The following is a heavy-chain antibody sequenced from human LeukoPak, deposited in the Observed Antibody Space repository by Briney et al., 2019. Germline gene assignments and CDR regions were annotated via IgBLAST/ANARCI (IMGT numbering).Heavy chain of an antibody. Sequence: PSGTLSLTCTVSGGSISPHYWSWIRQPAGKGLEWIGRIYNTGSTNYNPSLKSRVTISVDTSKNQFSLKLRSVTAADTAVYYCARVTGYVIEDNFDYWGQGTLVTVSS. CDR1: GGSISPHY. J-gene: IGHJ4*02. CDR2: IYNTGST. D-gene: IGHD2-15*01. CDR3: ARVTGYVIEDNFDY. V-gene: IGHV4-4*07.